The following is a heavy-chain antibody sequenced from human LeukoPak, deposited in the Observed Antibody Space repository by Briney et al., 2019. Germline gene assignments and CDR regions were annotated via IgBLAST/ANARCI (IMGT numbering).Heavy chain of an antibody. D-gene: IGHD3-10*01. Sequence: SETLSLTCAVSGGPFSGYFWSWIRQSSGKGLEWIGEIHNSGTSNYNPSLNSRVTISEDTSKNQFYLNLSSVTAADTAVYYCARRYYYNLGSFPFDFWGQGTLVTVSS. V-gene: IGHV4-34*01. CDR1: GGPFSGYF. CDR3: ARRYYYNLGSFPFDF. J-gene: IGHJ4*02. CDR2: IHNSGTS.